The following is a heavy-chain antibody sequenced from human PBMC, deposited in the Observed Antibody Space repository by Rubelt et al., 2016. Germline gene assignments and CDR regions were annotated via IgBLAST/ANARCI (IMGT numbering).Heavy chain of an antibody. CDR3: AGEYGMDV. J-gene: IGHJ6*02. CDR1: GGSINSISYY. D-gene: IGHD3-10*01. CDR2: INHSGSN. Sequence: QLQLQESGPGLVKPSETLSLTCTVSGGSINSISYYWGWIRQPPGKGLEWIGEINHSGSNNYNPSLKSRVTTSVDTSKKHFALKLSSGTAADTAVYYCAGEYGMDVWGQGTTVTVSS. V-gene: IGHV4-39*07.